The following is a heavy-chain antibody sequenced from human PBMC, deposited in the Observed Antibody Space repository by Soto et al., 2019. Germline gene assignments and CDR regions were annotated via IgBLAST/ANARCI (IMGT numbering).Heavy chain of an antibody. CDR3: ARDMYTNSVNSFDL. V-gene: IGHV3-11*01. D-gene: IGHD2-2*02. CDR2: ITSSGGNA. J-gene: IGHJ5*02. CDR1: GFSFKDYY. Sequence: GGSLRLSCAASGFSFKDYYMTWMRQTPEKGLEWISTITSSGGNAYYAASVKGRVTISRDNAHNSLYLQMSGLRAEDTALYYCARDMYTNSVNSFDLWGQGTLVTVSS.